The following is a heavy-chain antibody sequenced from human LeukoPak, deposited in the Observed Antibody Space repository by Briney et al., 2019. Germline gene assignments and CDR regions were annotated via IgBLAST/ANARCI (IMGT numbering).Heavy chain of an antibody. V-gene: IGHV4-39*01. D-gene: IGHD5-18*01. CDR3: ARLGPRYSYGDY. CDR2: IYYSGST. CDR1: GGSISSSSYY. J-gene: IGHJ4*02. Sequence: PSETLSLTCTVSGGSISSSSYYWGWIRQPPGKGLEWIGSIYYSGSTYYNPSLKSRVTISVHTSKNQFSLKLSSVTAADTAVYYCARLGPRYSYGDYWGQGTLVTVSS.